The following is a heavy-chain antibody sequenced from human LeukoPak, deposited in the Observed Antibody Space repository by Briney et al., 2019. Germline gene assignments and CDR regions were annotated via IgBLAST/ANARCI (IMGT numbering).Heavy chain of an antibody. Sequence: PGGSLRLSCAVSGFSFSSQTMNWVRQAPGKGLEWVSSISRSGDYIYYADSVKGRFTISRDNAKNSLYLQMNSLRAEDTAVYYCAELGITMIGGVWGKGTTVTISS. CDR2: ISRSGDYI. CDR3: AELGITMIGGV. V-gene: IGHV3-21*01. D-gene: IGHD3-10*02. J-gene: IGHJ6*04. CDR1: GFSFSSQT.